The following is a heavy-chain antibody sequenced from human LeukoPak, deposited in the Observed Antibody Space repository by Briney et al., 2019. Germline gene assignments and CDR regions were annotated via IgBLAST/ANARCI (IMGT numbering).Heavy chain of an antibody. CDR3: ARGAQQWLVLFFDY. Sequence: GGSLRLSCAASGFTFSSYSMNWVRQAPGKGLEWVSSISSSSSYIYYADSVKGRFTISRDNAKNSLYLQMNSLRAEDTAVYYCARGAQQWLVLFFDYWGQGTLVTVSS. D-gene: IGHD6-19*01. J-gene: IGHJ4*02. V-gene: IGHV3-21*01. CDR2: ISSSSSYI. CDR1: GFTFSSYS.